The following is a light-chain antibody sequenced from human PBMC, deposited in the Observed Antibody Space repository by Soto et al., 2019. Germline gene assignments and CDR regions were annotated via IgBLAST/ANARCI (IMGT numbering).Light chain of an antibody. V-gene: IGKV3-15*01. Sequence: EIILTQSPATLSVSPGERATLSCRASQSVNSNLAWYQQKPGQAPRLLIYGASTRATGIPARFSGSGSGTEFTLTISSLQSEDFVIYYCQQYNNWPPGTFGQGPKVEIK. CDR2: GAS. CDR3: QQYNNWPPGT. CDR1: QSVNSN. J-gene: IGKJ1*01.